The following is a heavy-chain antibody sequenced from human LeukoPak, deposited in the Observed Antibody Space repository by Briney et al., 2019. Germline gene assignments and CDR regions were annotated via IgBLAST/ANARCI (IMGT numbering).Heavy chain of an antibody. D-gene: IGHD3-22*01. CDR2: IWYDGSNK. CDR3: ARGGDSSGSIRSAFAI. CDR1: GFTFSSYG. J-gene: IGHJ3*02. Sequence: PGRSLRLSCAASGFTFSSYGMHWVRQAPGKGLEWVAIIWYDGSNKYYADSVKGRFTISRDNSKNTLYLQMNSLRAEDTAVYYCARGGDSSGSIRSAFAIWGQGTMVTVSS. V-gene: IGHV3-33*01.